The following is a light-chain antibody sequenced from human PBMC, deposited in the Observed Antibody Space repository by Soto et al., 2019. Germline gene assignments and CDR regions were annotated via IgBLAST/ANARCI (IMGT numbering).Light chain of an antibody. J-gene: IGKJ1*01. Sequence: DIQMTQSPSTLSASVGARVTITCRASQSISSWLAWYQQKPGKAPKLLIYKASSLESGVPSRFSGRGSGTEFTHTISSLQPAAFATYYCQQYNVTFGQGTKVEIK. CDR3: QQYNVT. CDR2: KAS. V-gene: IGKV1-5*03. CDR1: QSISSW.